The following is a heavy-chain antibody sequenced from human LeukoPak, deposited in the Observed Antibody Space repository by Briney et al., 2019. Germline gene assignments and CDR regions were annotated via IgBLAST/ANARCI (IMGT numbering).Heavy chain of an antibody. V-gene: IGHV4-34*01. CDR2: INHSGST. CDR1: GGSFSGYY. D-gene: IGHD3-3*01. J-gene: IGHJ4*02. Sequence: SETLSLTCAVYGGSFSGYYWSWIRQPPGKGLEWIGEINHSGSTNYNPSLKSRVTISVDTSKNQFSLKLSSVTAADTAVYYCARGIIPVDFDYWGQGTLVTVSS. CDR3: ARGIIPVDFDY.